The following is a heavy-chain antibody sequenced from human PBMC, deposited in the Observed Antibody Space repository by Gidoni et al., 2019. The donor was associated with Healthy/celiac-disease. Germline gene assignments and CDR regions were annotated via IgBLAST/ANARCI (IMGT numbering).Heavy chain of an antibody. D-gene: IGHD5-18*01. CDR1: GGSFSGYY. V-gene: IGHV4-34*01. CDR2: INHSGST. CDR3: ARGRNHNGVGYSSQRGYNWFDP. Sequence: QVQLQQWGAGLLKPSETLSLTCAVYGGSFSGYYWSWFRQPPGKGLEWIGEINHSGSTNYNPTLKSRVTIAVDTSKNQFSLKLSSVTAADTAVYYCARGRNHNGVGYSSQRGYNWFDPWGQGTLVTVSS. J-gene: IGHJ5*02.